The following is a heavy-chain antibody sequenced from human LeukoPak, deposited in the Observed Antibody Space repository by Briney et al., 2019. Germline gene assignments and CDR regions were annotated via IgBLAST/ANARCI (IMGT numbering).Heavy chain of an antibody. J-gene: IGHJ4*02. CDR1: GGSISSSSW. V-gene: IGHV4-4*02. CDR3: ARGARDILTGYRLWYFDY. Sequence: PSGTLSLTGAVAGGSISSSSWWSWVRQPPGKGLEWIGEIYHSGSTNYNPSLKSRVTISVDKSKNQFSLKLSSVTAADTAVYYCARGARDILTGYRLWYFDYWGQGTLVTVSS. CDR2: IYHSGST. D-gene: IGHD3-9*01.